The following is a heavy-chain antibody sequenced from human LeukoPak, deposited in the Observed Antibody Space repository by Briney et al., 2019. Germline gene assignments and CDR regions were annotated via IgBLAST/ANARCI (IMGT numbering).Heavy chain of an antibody. J-gene: IGHJ6*03. CDR2: ITRDSIYT. Sequence: GGSLRLSCAASGFTFSSYEMNWVRQTPGKGLEWVSSITRDSIYTFYADSVRGRFTISRDNAKNSLSLQMNSLRAEDTAVYYCARDPYNGYYGDDYYYYMDVWGKGTTVTISS. CDR3: ARDPYNGYYGDDYYYYMDV. CDR1: GFTFSSYE. V-gene: IGHV3-21*01. D-gene: IGHD4-17*01.